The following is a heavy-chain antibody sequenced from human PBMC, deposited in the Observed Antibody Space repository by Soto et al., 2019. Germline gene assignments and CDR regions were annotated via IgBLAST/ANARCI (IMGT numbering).Heavy chain of an antibody. Sequence: ASVKVSCKASGYTFTSYAMHWVRQAPGQRLEWMGWINAGNGNTKYSQKFQGRVTITRDTSASTAYMELSSLRSEDTAVYYCASEYCSGGSCPIYYGMDVWGQGTTVTVSS. CDR1: GYTFTSYA. D-gene: IGHD2-15*01. CDR3: ASEYCSGGSCPIYYGMDV. J-gene: IGHJ6*02. CDR2: INAGNGNT. V-gene: IGHV1-3*01.